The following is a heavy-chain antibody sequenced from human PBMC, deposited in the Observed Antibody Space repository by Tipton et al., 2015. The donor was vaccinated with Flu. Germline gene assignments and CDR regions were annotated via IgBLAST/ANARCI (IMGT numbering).Heavy chain of an antibody. J-gene: IGHJ3*02. CDR3: ARRGAPSDWGAFDI. Sequence: SLRLSCAASGFTFSTYWMSWVRQTPGKGLEWVANIKEDGSEKSYVDSVRGRFTISRDNAKNSLYLQMNGLRAEDTAVYYCARRGAPSDWGAFDIWGQGTMVTVSS. CDR1: GFTFSTYW. D-gene: IGHD7-27*01. V-gene: IGHV3-7*01. CDR2: IKEDGSEK.